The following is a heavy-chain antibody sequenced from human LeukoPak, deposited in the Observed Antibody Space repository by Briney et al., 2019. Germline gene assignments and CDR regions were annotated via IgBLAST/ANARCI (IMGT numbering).Heavy chain of an antibody. Sequence: GGSLTLSCAASGFTFSSYAMSWVRQAPGKGLEWVSAISGSGGSTYYADSVKGRFTISRDNSKNTLYLQMNSLRAEDTAVYYCAKALRAAAGTMPNYWGQGTLVTVSS. CDR2: ISGSGGST. CDR1: GFTFSSYA. V-gene: IGHV3-23*01. J-gene: IGHJ4*02. D-gene: IGHD6-13*01. CDR3: AKALRAAAGTMPNY.